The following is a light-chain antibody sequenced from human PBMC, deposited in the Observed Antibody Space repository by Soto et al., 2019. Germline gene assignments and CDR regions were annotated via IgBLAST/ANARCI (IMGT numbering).Light chain of an antibody. J-gene: IGKJ5*01. CDR3: QQRNNWPRIT. Sequence: EIVLTQFPATLSLFPGETATLSCRASQTEGTYLAWYQQKPGQAPRLLISDASNRATGVPTRFSGSGSGTDFTLTISSLEPEDFAVYFCQQRNNWPRITFGQGTRLEIK. CDR1: QTEGTY. V-gene: IGKV3-11*01. CDR2: DAS.